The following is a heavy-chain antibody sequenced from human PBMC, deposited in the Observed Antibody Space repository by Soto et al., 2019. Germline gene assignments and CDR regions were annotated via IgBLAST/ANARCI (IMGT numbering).Heavy chain of an antibody. V-gene: IGHV1-18*01. CDR2: ISAYNGNT. CDR3: ARQPTSPDD. J-gene: IGHJ4*02. CDR1: GYTFASYA. Sequence: ASVKVSCKASGYTFASYAISWMRQAPGQGLEWMGWISAYNGNTNYAQKLQGRVTMTTDTSTSTAYMELRSLRSDDTAVYNCARQPTSPDDSGKGTWVSVFS.